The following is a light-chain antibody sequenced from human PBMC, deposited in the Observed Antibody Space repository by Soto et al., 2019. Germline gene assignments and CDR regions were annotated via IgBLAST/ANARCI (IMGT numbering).Light chain of an antibody. V-gene: IGKV3-15*01. J-gene: IGKJ3*01. Sequence: EIVLTQSAATLSLSPGERGTLSFMASHGISSHVAWYQQKPGHTPRLLIYSASIGATGTPARFSGSGSGSDFTLTISSLQSEDFAVYYCQQYNKWPLTFGPGTKVDIK. CDR2: SAS. CDR3: QQYNKWPLT. CDR1: HGISSH.